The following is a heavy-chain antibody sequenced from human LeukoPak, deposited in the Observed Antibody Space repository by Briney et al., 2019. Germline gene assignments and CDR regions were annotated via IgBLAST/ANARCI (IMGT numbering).Heavy chain of an antibody. V-gene: IGHV3-48*03. CDR1: GFTFKSYE. CDR3: VRSLTIAVAGTDL. D-gene: IGHD6-19*01. CDR2: ISSGGTTI. Sequence: PGGSQTLSCSVSGFTFKSYEMNWVRLAPGKGLQWIAYISSGGTTIIYADSVKGRFTVSRDNDKSLLYLQMNSLRADDTATYYCVRSLTIAVAGTDLWGQGTVVTVS. J-gene: IGHJ5*02.